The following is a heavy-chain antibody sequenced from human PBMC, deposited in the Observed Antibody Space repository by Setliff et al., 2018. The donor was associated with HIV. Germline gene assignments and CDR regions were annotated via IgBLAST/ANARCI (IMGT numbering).Heavy chain of an antibody. D-gene: IGHD2-15*01. CDR3: ARGALGYCSGGSCSLSY. CDR2: IKQDGSEK. J-gene: IGHJ4*02. CDR1: GFTFTTYW. V-gene: IGHV3-7*01. Sequence: GGSLRLSCAASGFTFTTYWMSWVRQAPGKGLEWVANIKQDGSEKYYVDSVKGRFTLSRDTSKNTLFLQMNSLRPEDTAVYYCARGALGYCSGGSCSLSYWGQGALVTVSS.